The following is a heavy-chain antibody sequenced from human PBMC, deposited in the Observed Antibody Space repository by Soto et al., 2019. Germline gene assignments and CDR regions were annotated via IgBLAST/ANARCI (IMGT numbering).Heavy chain of an antibody. Sequence: PGGSLRLSCTGSGFIFSNHWMHWVRQAPGKGLVWVSRINYDGVTTNYADSVEGRLTVSRDDAKNKVYLQVNNLRAEDTAVYYCARGGPIAVDYWGQGALVTVSS. CDR1: GFIFSNHW. J-gene: IGHJ4*02. D-gene: IGHD6-13*01. CDR2: INYDGVTT. V-gene: IGHV3-74*01. CDR3: ARGGPIAVDY.